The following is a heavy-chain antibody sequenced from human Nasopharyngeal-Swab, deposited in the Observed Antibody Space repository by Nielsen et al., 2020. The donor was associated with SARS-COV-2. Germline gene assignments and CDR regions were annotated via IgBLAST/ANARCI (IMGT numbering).Heavy chain of an antibody. J-gene: IGHJ5*02. V-gene: IGHV3-7*01. Sequence: GGSLRLSCAASGFTFSSYWMSWVRQAPGKGLEWVANIKQDGSEKYYVDSVKGRFTISRDNAESSLYLEMNSLRVEDTAVYFCARESISTRHSGWFDPWGQGTLVTVSS. CDR1: GFTFSSYW. CDR2: IKQDGSEK. CDR3: ARESISTRHSGWFDP. D-gene: IGHD6-6*01.